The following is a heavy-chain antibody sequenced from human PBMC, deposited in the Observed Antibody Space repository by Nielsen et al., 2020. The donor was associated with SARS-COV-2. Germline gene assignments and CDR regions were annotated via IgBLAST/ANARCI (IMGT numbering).Heavy chain of an antibody. CDR1: GYTFSDYY. V-gene: IGHV3-11*01. Sequence: GESLKISCAASGYTFSDYYMSWHRQAPGKGLEWVSYISSSGSTIYYADSVKGRFTISRDNAKNSLYLQMNSLRAEDTAVYYCARRVYVGVSMDVWGQGTTVTVSS. CDR3: ARRVYVGVSMDV. CDR2: ISSSGSTI. D-gene: IGHD3-10*02. J-gene: IGHJ6*02.